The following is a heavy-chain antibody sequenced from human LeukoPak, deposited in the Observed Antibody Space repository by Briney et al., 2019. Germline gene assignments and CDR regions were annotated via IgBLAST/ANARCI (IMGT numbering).Heavy chain of an antibody. CDR3: ARGWGGAFDI. J-gene: IGHJ3*02. CDR1: GGSFSGYY. V-gene: IGHV4-34*01. Sequence: SETLSLTCAVCGGSFSGYYWSWIRQPPGKGLEWIGEINHSGSTNYNPSLKSRVTISVDTSKNQFSLKLSSVTAADTAVYYCARGWGGAFDIWGQGTMVTVSS. D-gene: IGHD3-16*01. CDR2: INHSGST.